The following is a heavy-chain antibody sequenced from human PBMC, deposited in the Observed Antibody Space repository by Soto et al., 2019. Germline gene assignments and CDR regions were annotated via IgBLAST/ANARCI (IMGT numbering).Heavy chain of an antibody. CDR3: ARERWHYGDYANDAFDI. D-gene: IGHD4-17*01. J-gene: IGHJ3*02. CDR1: GYTFTSYG. V-gene: IGHV1-18*01. Sequence: ASVKVSCKASGYTFTSYGISWVRQAPGQGLEWMGWISAYNGNTNYAQKLQGRVTMTTDTSTSTAYMELSRLRSDDTAVYYCARERWHYGDYANDAFDIWGQGTMVTVSS. CDR2: ISAYNGNT.